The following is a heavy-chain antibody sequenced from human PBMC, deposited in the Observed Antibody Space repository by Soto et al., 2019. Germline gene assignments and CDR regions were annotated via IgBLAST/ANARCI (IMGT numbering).Heavy chain of an antibody. CDR2: INHSGST. CDR1: GGSFSGYY. J-gene: IGHJ6*02. V-gene: IGHV4-34*01. Sequence: SSETQSLTCAVYGGSFSGYYWSWIRQPPGKGLEWIGEINHSGSTNYNPSLKSRVTISVDTSKNQFSLKLSSVTAADTAVYYCARDYGGYCSSTSCYFPYYYYYGMDVWGQGTTVTVSS. D-gene: IGHD2-2*01. CDR3: ARDYGGYCSSTSCYFPYYYYYGMDV.